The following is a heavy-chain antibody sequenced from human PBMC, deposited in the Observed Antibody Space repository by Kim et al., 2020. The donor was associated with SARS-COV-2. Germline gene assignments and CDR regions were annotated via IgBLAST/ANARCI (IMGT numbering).Heavy chain of an antibody. CDR1: GGSISSSSYY. Sequence: SETLSLTCTVSGGSISSSSYYWGWIRQPPGKGLEWIGSIYYSESTYYNPSLKSRVTISVDTSKNQFSLKLSSVTAADTAVYYCARHGGGSIVLVVYAVYFDYWGQGTLVTVSS. V-gene: IGHV4-39*01. CDR2: IYYSEST. CDR3: ARHGGGSIVLVVYAVYFDY. J-gene: IGHJ4*02. D-gene: IGHD2-8*02.